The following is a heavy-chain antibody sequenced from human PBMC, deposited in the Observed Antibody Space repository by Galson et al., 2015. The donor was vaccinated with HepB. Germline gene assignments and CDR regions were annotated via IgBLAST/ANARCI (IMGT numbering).Heavy chain of an antibody. D-gene: IGHD3-16*01. V-gene: IGHV3-48*01. CDR3: ARGFFYDYVWGSESDGFDV. J-gene: IGHJ6*02. CDR2: INTSSSAI. CDR1: GFSLSSYN. Sequence: SLRLSCAASGFSLSSYNMNWVRQAPGKGLEWVSYINTSSSAIYYADPVKGRFTISRDNAKNSLSLQMNSLRAEDTAVYYCARGFFYDYVWGSESDGFDVWGQGTTVTVSS.